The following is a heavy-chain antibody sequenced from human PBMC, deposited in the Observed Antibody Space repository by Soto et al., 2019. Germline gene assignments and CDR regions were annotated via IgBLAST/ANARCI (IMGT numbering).Heavy chain of an antibody. V-gene: IGHV3-48*04. CDR1: GFTFSSYS. J-gene: IGHJ3*02. CDR3: ATPLSSGSYRRAFDI. CDR2: ISSSGSTI. D-gene: IGHD1-26*01. Sequence: GGSLRLSCAASGFTFSSYSMNWVRQAPGKGLEWVSYISSSGSTIYYADSVKGRFTISRDNAKNSLFLQMNSLRAEDTAVYYCATPLSSGSYRRAFDIWGQGTMVTVSS.